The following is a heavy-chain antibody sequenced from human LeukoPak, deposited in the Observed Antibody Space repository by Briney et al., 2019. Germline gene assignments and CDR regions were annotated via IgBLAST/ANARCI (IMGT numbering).Heavy chain of an antibody. CDR3: AKSWRIDY. J-gene: IGHJ4*02. Sequence: GGSLRLSCAASGFTFANYAMTWVRQAPGKGLEWVAVISYDGSNKYYADSVKGRFTISRDNSKNTLYLQMNSLRAEDTAVYYCAKSWRIDYWGQGTLVTVSS. V-gene: IGHV3-30*18. D-gene: IGHD6-13*01. CDR1: GFTFANYA. CDR2: ISYDGSNK.